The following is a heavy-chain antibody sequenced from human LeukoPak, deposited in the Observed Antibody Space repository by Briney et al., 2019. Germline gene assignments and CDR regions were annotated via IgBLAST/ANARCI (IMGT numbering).Heavy chain of an antibody. CDR1: GYTFTSYG. J-gene: IGHJ1*01. Sequence: EASVTVSCKASGYTFTSYGISWVRQAPGQGLEWMGWISAYNGNTNYAQKLQGRVTMTTDTSTSTAYMELRSLRSDDTAVYYCARDDGYYYDSSGYSYFQHWGQGTLVTASS. D-gene: IGHD3-22*01. CDR2: ISAYNGNT. V-gene: IGHV1-18*01. CDR3: ARDDGYYYDSSGYSYFQH.